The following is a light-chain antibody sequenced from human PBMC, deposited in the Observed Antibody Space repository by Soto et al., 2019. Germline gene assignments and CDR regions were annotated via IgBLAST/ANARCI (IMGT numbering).Light chain of an antibody. CDR3: QQYNSYSYT. CDR1: QNIRNW. V-gene: IGKV1-5*03. CDR2: KAS. Sequence: DIQMTQSPSTLSASVGDSVTITCRASQNIRNWLAWYQQKPGEAPNPLIYKASSLESGVPSRFSGSGSGTEFTLTISSLQPDDFATYYCQQYNSYSYTFGQGTRLEIK. J-gene: IGKJ5*01.